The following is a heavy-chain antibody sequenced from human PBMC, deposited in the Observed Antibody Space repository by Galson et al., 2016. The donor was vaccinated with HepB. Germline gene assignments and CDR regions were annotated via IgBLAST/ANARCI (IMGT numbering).Heavy chain of an antibody. D-gene: IGHD3-10*01. V-gene: IGHV3-64*05. CDR3: VARMVRDFILEEY. J-gene: IGHJ4*02. Sequence: LRLSCAASGFNVSSYALHWVRQAPGKGLEYFSGISSVAGTTYYVDSVRGRFTISRDNSKNTLYGQMNSLRDEDTAVYFCVARMVRDFILEEYWGQGTLVTVSS. CDR2: ISSVAGTT. CDR1: GFNVSSYA.